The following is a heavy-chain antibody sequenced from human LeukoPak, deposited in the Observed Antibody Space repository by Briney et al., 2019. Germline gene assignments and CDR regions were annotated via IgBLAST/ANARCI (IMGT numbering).Heavy chain of an antibody. Sequence: ASVKVSCKASGYTFTGYYMHWVRQAPGQGLELMGWINPNSGGTNYAQKFQGRVTMTRDTSISPAYMELSRLRSDDTAVYYCARDYGTGLGYMDVWGKGTTVTVSS. CDR2: INPNSGGT. V-gene: IGHV1-2*02. CDR1: GYTFTGYY. J-gene: IGHJ6*03. CDR3: ARDYGTGLGYMDV. D-gene: IGHD3/OR15-3a*01.